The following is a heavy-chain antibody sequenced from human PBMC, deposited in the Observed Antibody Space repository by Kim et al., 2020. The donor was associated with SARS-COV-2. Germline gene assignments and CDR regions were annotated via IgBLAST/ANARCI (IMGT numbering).Heavy chain of an antibody. J-gene: IGHJ5*02. CDR3: ARDRGAAAVSNWFDP. CDR2: IYYSGST. Sequence: SETLSLTCTVSGGSVSSGSYYWSWIRQPPGKGLEWIGYIYYSGSTNYNPSLKSRVTISVDTSKNQFSLKLSSVTAADTAVYYCARDRGAAAVSNWFDPWG. CDR1: GGSVSSGSYY. D-gene: IGHD6-13*01. V-gene: IGHV4-61*01.